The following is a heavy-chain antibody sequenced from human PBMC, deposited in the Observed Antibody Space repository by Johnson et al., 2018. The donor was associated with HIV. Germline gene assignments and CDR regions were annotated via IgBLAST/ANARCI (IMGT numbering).Heavy chain of an antibody. CDR2: ISYDGGTE. CDR1: AFTFSNYA. J-gene: IGHJ3*01. D-gene: IGHD4-23*01. V-gene: IGHV3-30*18. CDR3: AKTYYGGNDDAFDL. Sequence: QVQLVESGGGVVQPGRSLRLACAASAFTFSNYAMHWVRQAPGKGLEWVAFISYDGGTESYADSVKGRFTVSSDNSKNALFLQMNNLGPEDAGIYFCAKTYYGGNDDAFDLWGQGTMVTVSS.